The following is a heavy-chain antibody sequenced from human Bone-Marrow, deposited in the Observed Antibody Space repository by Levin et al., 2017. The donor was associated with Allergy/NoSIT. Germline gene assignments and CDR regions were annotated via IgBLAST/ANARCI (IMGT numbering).Heavy chain of an antibody. D-gene: IGHD3-22*01. V-gene: IGHV3-33*01. J-gene: IGHJ6*02. Sequence: GGSLRLSCAASGFTFSSYGMHWVRQAPGKGLEWVAVIWYDGSNKYYADSVKGRFTISRDNSKNTLYLQMNSLRAEDTAVYYCARDPNYYDSSGYSPPYDYYGMDVWGQGTTVTVSS. CDR2: IWYDGSNK. CDR3: ARDPNYYDSSGYSPPYDYYGMDV. CDR1: GFTFSSYG.